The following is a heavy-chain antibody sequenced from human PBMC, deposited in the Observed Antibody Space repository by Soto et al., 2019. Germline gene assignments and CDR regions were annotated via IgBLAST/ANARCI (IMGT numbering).Heavy chain of an antibody. CDR2: INHSGST. Sequence: QVQLQQWGAGLLKPSETLSLTCAVYGGSFSGYYWSWIRQPPGKGLEWIGEINHSGSTNYNPSLKSRVTISVDTSKNQFPLKLSSVTAADTAVYYCAREAVGWFGDDGAPYYFDYWGQGTLVTVSS. CDR1: GGSFSGYY. J-gene: IGHJ4*02. D-gene: IGHD3-10*01. V-gene: IGHV4-34*01. CDR3: AREAVGWFGDDGAPYYFDY.